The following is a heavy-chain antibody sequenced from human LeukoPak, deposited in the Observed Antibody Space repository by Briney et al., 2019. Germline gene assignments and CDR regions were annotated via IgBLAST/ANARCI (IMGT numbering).Heavy chain of an antibody. CDR1: GVSISRSY. Sequence: PSETLSLTCTVSGVSISRSYWIWIRQTPGGGLEWIGYISYTGVSSYNPSLKSRVTISVDTSKNQFSLNVTSVTAADTAVYYCARLTEGGYATSLGWFGPWGQGTRVTVSS. CDR3: ARLTEGGYATSLGWFGP. J-gene: IGHJ5*02. V-gene: IGHV4-59*08. CDR2: ISYTGVS. D-gene: IGHD5-24*01.